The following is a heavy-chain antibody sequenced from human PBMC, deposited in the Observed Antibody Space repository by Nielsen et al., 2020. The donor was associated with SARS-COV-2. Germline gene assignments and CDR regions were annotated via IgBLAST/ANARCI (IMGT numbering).Heavy chain of an antibody. Sequence: GGSLRLSCAASKFTFDHYAMHWVRQAPGKGLEWVSGISWNSGNTGYADSVKGRFTVSRDNSKNTMYLQMDSLRVEDTAVYYCASLAAAGSGYWGQGTLVTVSS. V-gene: IGHV3-9*01. CDR1: KFTFDHYA. CDR2: ISWNSGNT. CDR3: ASLAAAGSGY. J-gene: IGHJ4*02. D-gene: IGHD6-13*01.